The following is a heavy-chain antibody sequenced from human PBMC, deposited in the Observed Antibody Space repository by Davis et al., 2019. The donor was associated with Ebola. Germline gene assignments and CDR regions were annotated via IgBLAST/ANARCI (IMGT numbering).Heavy chain of an antibody. CDR1: GYTFTSYG. CDR3: ARGDFDYYYYGMDV. V-gene: IGHV1-3*01. J-gene: IGHJ6*02. Sequence: ASVKVSCKASGYTFTSYGISWVRQAPGQRLEWMGWINAGNGNTKYSQKFQGRVTITRDTSASTAYMELSSLRSEDTAVYYCARGDFDYYYYGMDVWGQGTTVTVSS. CDR2: INAGNGNT.